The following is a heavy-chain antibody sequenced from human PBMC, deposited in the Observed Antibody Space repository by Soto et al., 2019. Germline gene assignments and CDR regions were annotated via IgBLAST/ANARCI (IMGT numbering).Heavy chain of an antibody. CDR3: ARESIQLWSPFDY. CDR1: GGSISSGDYY. V-gene: IGHV4-30-4*01. D-gene: IGHD5-18*01. CDR2: IYYSGST. Sequence: KPSETLSLTCTVSGGSISSGDYYWSWIRQPPGKGLEWIGYIYYSGSTYYNPSLKSRVTISVDTSKNQFSLKLSSVTAADTAVYYCARESIQLWSPFDYWGQGTLVTVSS. J-gene: IGHJ4*02.